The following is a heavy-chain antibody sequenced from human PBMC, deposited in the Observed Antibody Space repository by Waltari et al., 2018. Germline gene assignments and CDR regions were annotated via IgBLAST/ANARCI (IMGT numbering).Heavy chain of an antibody. D-gene: IGHD3-16*02. Sequence: QVQLQESGPGLVKPSGTLSLTCAVSGGSISSSNWWSWVRQPPGKGLEWIGEIYHSGSTNYNPSLKSRVTISVDKSTNQFSLKLSSVTAADTAVYYCARDLPGWGSYRYYGMDVWGQGTTVTVSS. V-gene: IGHV4-4*02. CDR2: IYHSGST. CDR3: ARDLPGWGSYRYYGMDV. CDR1: GGSISSSNW. J-gene: IGHJ6*02.